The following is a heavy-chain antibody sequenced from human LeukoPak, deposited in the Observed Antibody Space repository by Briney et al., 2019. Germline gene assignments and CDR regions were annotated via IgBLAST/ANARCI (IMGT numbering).Heavy chain of an antibody. CDR2: ISAYNGNT. Sequence: ASVKVSCKASGGTFSSYAISWVRQAPGQGLEWMGWISAYNGNTNYAQKLQGRVTMTTDTSTSTAYMELRSLRSDDTAVYYCAREEYSLGFDPWGQGTLVTVSS. CDR1: GGTFSSYA. J-gene: IGHJ5*02. D-gene: IGHD6-6*01. CDR3: AREEYSLGFDP. V-gene: IGHV1-18*01.